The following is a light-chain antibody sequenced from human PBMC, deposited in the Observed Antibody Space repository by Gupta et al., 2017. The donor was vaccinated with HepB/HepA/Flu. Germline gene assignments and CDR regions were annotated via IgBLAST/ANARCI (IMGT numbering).Light chain of an antibody. Sequence: PASLSAAARKSTTPSCGARQSVSSEVAWYQQKPGQAPKLLIYGASNRASGVPDRFSGSGFGTEFTLTISSLQSEDFAVYYCQQENNCPRTFGQGTKVEIK. CDR1: QSVSSE. V-gene: IGKV3-15*01. J-gene: IGKJ1*01. CDR2: GAS. CDR3: QQENNCPRT.